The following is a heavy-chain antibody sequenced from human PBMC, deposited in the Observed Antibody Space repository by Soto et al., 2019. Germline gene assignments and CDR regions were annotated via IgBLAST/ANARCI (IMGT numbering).Heavy chain of an antibody. J-gene: IGHJ5*02. V-gene: IGHV3-23*01. CDR2: ISGSGGST. Sequence: GGSLRLSCAASGFTFSSYAMSWARQAPGKGLEWVSAISGSGGSTYYADSVKGRFTISRDNSKNTLYLQMNSLRAEDTAVYYCAKDCYSGPCNWFDPWGQGTLVTVSS. CDR1: GFTFSSYA. D-gene: IGHD2-21*02. CDR3: AKDCYSGPCNWFDP.